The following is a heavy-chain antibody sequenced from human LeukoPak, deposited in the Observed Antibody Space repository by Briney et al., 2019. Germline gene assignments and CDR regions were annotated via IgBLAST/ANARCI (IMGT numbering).Heavy chain of an antibody. V-gene: IGHV3-21*01. CDR2: VSSSSSYI. CDR3: ARASYCSSTSCYFSAFFFDY. D-gene: IGHD2-2*01. J-gene: IGHJ4*02. CDR1: GFTFSSYS. Sequence: GGSLRLSCAASGFTFSSYSMNWVRQAPGKGLEWVSSVSSSSSYIYYADSVKGRFTISRDNAKNSLYLQMNSLRAEDTAVYYCARASYCSSTSCYFSAFFFDYLGQGTLVTVSS.